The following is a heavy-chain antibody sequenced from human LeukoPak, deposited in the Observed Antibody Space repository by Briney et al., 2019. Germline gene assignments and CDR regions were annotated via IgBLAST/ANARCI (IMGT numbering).Heavy chain of an antibody. D-gene: IGHD2/OR15-2a*01. V-gene: IGHV3-49*03. CDR3: TRSPEPTTYYYFDC. CDR1: GFTFGDYA. CDR2: IRSKAYGGTT. J-gene: IGHJ4*02. Sequence: GGSLRLSCTASGFTFGDYAMSWFRQAPGKGLECVGIIRSKAYGGTTKYAASVEGRFTISRDDSKSLAYLQMNSLKTEDTAVYSCTRSPEPTTYYYFDCWGQGALVTVSS.